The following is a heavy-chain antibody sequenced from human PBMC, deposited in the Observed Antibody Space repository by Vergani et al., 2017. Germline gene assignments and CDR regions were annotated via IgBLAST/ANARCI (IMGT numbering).Heavy chain of an antibody. J-gene: IGHJ4*02. CDR1: GGSISSYY. D-gene: IGHD2-21*02. Sequence: QVQLQESGPGLVKPSETLSLTCTVSGGSISSYYWSWIRQPPGKGLEWIGYIYYSGSTNYNPSLKSRVTISVDTSKNQFSLKLSSVTAADKAVYYCARVLRARGDYYFDYWGQGTLVTVSS. CDR3: ARVLRARGDYYFDY. CDR2: IYYSGST. V-gene: IGHV4-59*01.